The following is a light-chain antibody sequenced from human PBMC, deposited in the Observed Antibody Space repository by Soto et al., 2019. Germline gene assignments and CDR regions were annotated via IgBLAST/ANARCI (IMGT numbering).Light chain of an antibody. Sequence: SYELTQPPSVSVAPGQTASITCGEDNIGSKSVHWYQQKPGQAPVLVVYDDTDRPSGIPERFSGSNSGNTATLTITGLQAGDEADYYCQSYDNNLNALFGGGTKVTVL. J-gene: IGLJ2*01. V-gene: IGLV3-21*02. CDR1: NIGSKS. CDR2: DDT. CDR3: QSYDNNLNAL.